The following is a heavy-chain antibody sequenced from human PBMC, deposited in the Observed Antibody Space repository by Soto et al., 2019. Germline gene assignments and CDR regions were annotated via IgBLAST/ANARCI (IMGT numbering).Heavy chain of an antibody. V-gene: IGHV4-4*07. CDR1: GGSISSYY. CDR3: ARDRVTTVATRGGALDI. D-gene: IGHD4-17*01. Sequence: SETLSLTCTVSGGSISSYYWSWIRQPAGKGLEWIGRIYTSGSTNYNPSLKSRVTMSVDTSKNQFSLKLSSVTAADTAVYYCARDRVTTVATRGGALDIWGQGTMVTVSS. J-gene: IGHJ3*02. CDR2: IYTSGST.